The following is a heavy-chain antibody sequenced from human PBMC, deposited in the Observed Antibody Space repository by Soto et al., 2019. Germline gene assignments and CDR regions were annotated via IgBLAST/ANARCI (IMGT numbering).Heavy chain of an antibody. V-gene: IGHV1-69*13. CDR3: ASGGLSSSSSDYYYGMDV. Sequence: SVKVSCKASGGTFSSYAISWVRQAPGQGLEWMGGIIPIFGAANYAQKFQGRVTITADESTSTAYMELSSLRSEDTAVYYCASGGLSSSSSDYYYGMDVWGQGTTVTVSS. D-gene: IGHD6-6*01. J-gene: IGHJ6*02. CDR1: GGTFSSYA. CDR2: IIPIFGAA.